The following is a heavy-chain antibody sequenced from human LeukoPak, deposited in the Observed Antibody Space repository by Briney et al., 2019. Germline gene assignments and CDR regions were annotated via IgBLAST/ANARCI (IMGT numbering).Heavy chain of an antibody. J-gene: IGHJ4*02. Sequence: GGSLRLSCAASGFTFSTYWMHWVRQAPGKGLVWVSRINSDGSSTTYADSVRGRFTISRDNAKNTLYLQMNSLRAEDTAVYYCVKDRYRWYVGYSLGPDYWGQGTLVTVSS. CDR2: INSDGSST. V-gene: IGHV3-74*01. D-gene: IGHD5-18*01. CDR1: GFTFSTYW. CDR3: VKDRYRWYVGYSLGPDY.